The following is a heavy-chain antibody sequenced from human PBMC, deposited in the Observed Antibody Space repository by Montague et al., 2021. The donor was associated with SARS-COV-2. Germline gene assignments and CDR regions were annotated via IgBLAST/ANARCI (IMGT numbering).Heavy chain of an antibody. D-gene: IGHD3-3*01. CDR1: GYSISDGYY. CDR2: IFQSGTT. CDR3: AREHWENYYDFWSGTNLASDYPYYGMDV. V-gene: IGHV4-38-2*02. J-gene: IGHJ6*02. Sequence: ETLSLACTVSGYSISDGYYWVWIRQPPGKGLEWIGNIFQSGTTYYNPSLEKRSTMSVDTSKNQFSLKLSSVTAADTAVYYCAREHWENYYDFWSGTNLASDYPYYGMDVWGQGTTVTVSS.